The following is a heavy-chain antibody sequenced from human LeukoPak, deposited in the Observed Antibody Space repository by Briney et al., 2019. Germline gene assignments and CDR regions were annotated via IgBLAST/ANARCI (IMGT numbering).Heavy chain of an antibody. CDR3: ARDKSGGSSSLIVY. CDR1: GFVWNTYS. CDR2: IWYDGSNK. Sequence: PGGSLRIPGTESGFVWNTYSMHWVRQAPGKGLEWVAVIWYDGSNKFYADSVKGRFTISRDNSKNTLYLQMNSLRVEDTAVYYCARDKSGGSSSLIVYWGQGTLVTVSS. V-gene: IGHV3-33*01. J-gene: IGHJ4*02. D-gene: IGHD6-13*01.